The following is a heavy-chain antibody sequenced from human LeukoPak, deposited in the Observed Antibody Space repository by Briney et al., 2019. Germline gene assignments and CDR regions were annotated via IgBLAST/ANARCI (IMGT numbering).Heavy chain of an antibody. CDR3: ARDKTRWYFDL. Sequence: SETLSLTCTVSGGSISSGSCCWSWIRQAAGKGLEWIGRIDTSGGTNYNPSLKSRVTISTDTSKNQVSLKVSSVTAADTAVYYCARDKTRWYFDLWGRGTLVTVSS. CDR1: GGSISSGSCC. V-gene: IGHV4-61*02. J-gene: IGHJ2*01. CDR2: IDTSGGT.